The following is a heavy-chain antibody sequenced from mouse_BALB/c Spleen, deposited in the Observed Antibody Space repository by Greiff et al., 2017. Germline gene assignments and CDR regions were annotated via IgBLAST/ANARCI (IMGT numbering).Heavy chain of an antibody. CDR1: GFTFSSYA. CDR2: ISSGGSYT. J-gene: IGHJ4*01. D-gene: IGHD1-1*01. CDR3: ARHYYGSSFPYAMDY. Sequence: EVKLMESGGGLVKPGGSLKLSCAASGFTFSSYAMSWVRQTPEKRLEWVATISSGGSYTYYPDSVKGRFTISRDNAKNTLYLQMSSLRSEDTAMYYCARHYYGSSFPYAMDYWGQGTSVTVSA. V-gene: IGHV5-9-3*01.